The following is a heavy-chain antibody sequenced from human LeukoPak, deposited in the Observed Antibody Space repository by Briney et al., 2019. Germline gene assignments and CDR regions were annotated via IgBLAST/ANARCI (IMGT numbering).Heavy chain of an antibody. V-gene: IGHV4-30-2*01. CDR3: ARVGYDYGDPCAFDI. CDR1: GGSISSGGYY. Sequence: PSETLSLTCTVSGGSISSGGYYWSWIRQPPGKGLEWIGYIYHSGSTYYNPSLKSRVTISVDTSKNQFSLKLSSVTAADTAVYYCARVGYDYGDPCAFDIWGQGTMVTVSS. CDR2: IYHSGST. D-gene: IGHD4-17*01. J-gene: IGHJ3*02.